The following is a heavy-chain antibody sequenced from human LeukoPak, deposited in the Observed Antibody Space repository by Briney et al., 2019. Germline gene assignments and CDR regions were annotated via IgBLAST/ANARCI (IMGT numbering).Heavy chain of an antibody. Sequence: GGSLRLSCAASGFTVSSNYMSWVRQAPGKGLEWVSVIYSGGRTYYADSVKGRFTISRHNSKNTLYLQMNSLRAEDTAVYYCASQIVVVPAAMPDDYYYYGMDVWGQGTTVTVSS. D-gene: IGHD2-2*01. CDR2: IYSGGRT. V-gene: IGHV3-53*04. J-gene: IGHJ6*02. CDR1: GFTVSSNY. CDR3: ASQIVVVPAAMPDDYYYYGMDV.